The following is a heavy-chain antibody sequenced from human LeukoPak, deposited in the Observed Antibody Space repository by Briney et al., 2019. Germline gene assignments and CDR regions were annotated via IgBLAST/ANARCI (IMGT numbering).Heavy chain of an antibody. CDR2: IDWNSAST. Sequence: PGRSLRLYCVGTGFNFVDYAMHWTRQAPGTGLEWIAGIDWNSASTGYADSVKGRFTISRDNAKNSLYLHMNSLRVDDMALYYCAKVAHNSWPFYSDSWGQGTLVTVSS. J-gene: IGHJ4*02. CDR1: GFNFVDYA. V-gene: IGHV3-9*03. D-gene: IGHD6-13*01. CDR3: AKVAHNSWPFYSDS.